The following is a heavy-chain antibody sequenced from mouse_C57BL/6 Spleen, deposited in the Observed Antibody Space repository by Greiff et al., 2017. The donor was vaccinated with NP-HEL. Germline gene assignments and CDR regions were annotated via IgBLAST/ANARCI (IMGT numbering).Heavy chain of an antibody. V-gene: IGHV3-6*01. J-gene: IGHJ1*03. Sequence: VQLKQSGPGLVKPSQSLSLTCSVTGYSITSGYYWNWIRQFPGNKLEWMGYISYDGSNNYNPSLKNRISITRDTSKNQFFLKLNSVTTEDTATYYCARRAPYWYFDVWGTGTTVTVSS. CDR2: ISYDGSN. CDR1: GYSITSGYY. D-gene: IGHD3-1*01. CDR3: ARRAPYWYFDV.